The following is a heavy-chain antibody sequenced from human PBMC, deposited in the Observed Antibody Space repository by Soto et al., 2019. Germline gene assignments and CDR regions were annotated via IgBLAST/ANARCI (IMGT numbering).Heavy chain of an antibody. Sequence: QLQLQQWGAGLLKPSETLSLTCAVYVGSFSGYYWGWIRQPPGKGLEWIGEIKHRGNTNYNPSLKSRVTISVDTSKNQFSLKLSSVTAADTAVYYCARGLDFQHDFWRKNWFDPWGQGTLVTVSS. CDR2: IKHRGNT. CDR1: VGSFSGYY. CDR3: ARGLDFQHDFWRKNWFDP. D-gene: IGHD3-3*01. V-gene: IGHV4-34*02. J-gene: IGHJ5*02.